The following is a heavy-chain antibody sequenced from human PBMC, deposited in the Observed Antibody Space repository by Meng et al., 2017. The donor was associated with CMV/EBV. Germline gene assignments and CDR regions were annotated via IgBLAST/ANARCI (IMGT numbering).Heavy chain of an antibody. Sequence: GESLKISCAASGFTFSNRDMNWVRQAPGKGLEWVAVIWYDGSNKYYADSVKGRFTISRDNSKNTLYLQMNSLRAEDTAVYYCAKDFRDIVVVPAAEQNYYYYGMDVWGQGTTVTVSS. CDR2: IWYDGSNK. V-gene: IGHV3-33*06. CDR3: AKDFRDIVVVPAAEQNYYYYGMDV. D-gene: IGHD2-2*01. CDR1: GFTFSNRD. J-gene: IGHJ6*02.